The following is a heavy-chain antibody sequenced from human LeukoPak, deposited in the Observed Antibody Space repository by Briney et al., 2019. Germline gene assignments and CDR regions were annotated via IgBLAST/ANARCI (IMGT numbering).Heavy chain of an antibody. J-gene: IGHJ4*02. Sequence: SGPTLVNPTQTLTLTCTFSGFSLSTSGVGVGWIRQHPGAGLEWIGYIYHSGTAYYNPSLKSRVTISLDTSKNQFSLRLTSVTAADAAVYYCARSLNRGFYYTFDLWGLGTLVTVSS. CDR2: IYHSGTA. CDR1: GFSLSTSGVG. D-gene: IGHD3-22*01. CDR3: ARSLNRGFYYTFDL. V-gene: IGHV4-31*03.